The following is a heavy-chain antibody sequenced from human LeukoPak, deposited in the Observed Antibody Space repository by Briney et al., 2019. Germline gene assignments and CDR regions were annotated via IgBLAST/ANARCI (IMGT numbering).Heavy chain of an antibody. J-gene: IGHJ4*02. Sequence: TPSETLSLTCTVSGGSISSYYWSWIRQPPGKGLEWIGYIYYSGGTNYNPSLKSRVTISVDTSKNQFSLKLSSVTAADTAVYYCARAGKFGDYASVDYWGQGTLVTVSS. CDR3: ARAGKFGDYASVDY. D-gene: IGHD4-17*01. CDR2: IYYSGGT. V-gene: IGHV4-59*01. CDR1: GGSISSYY.